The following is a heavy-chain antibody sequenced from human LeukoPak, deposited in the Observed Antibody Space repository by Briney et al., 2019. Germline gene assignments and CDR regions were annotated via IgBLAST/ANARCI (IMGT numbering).Heavy chain of an antibody. CDR3: ARGGGHLDC. CDR2: IRQDGSDK. CDR1: GFSFSSYW. J-gene: IGHJ4*02. Sequence: GSLRPSCAASGFSFSSYWMSWVRQAPGKGLEWVANIRQDGSDKYYLTSVRGRFTISRDNAKNSLFLQMNSLRVEDTAVYYCARGGGHLDCWGQGTLVTVSS. V-gene: IGHV3-7*03. D-gene: IGHD4-23*01.